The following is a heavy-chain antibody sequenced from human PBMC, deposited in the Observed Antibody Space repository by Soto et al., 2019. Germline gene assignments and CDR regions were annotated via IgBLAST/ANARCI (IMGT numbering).Heavy chain of an antibody. CDR3: AKRRGFGEADY. V-gene: IGHV3-48*03. Sequence: GGSLRLSCAASGFTFSSYEMNWVRQAPGKRLEWVSYISSSGSTIYYADSVKGIFTISRDNAKNSLYLQMNSLRAEDTAGYYCAKRRGFGEADYWGQGTLVTVSS. D-gene: IGHD3-10*01. J-gene: IGHJ4*02. CDR2: ISSSGSTI. CDR1: GFTFSSYE.